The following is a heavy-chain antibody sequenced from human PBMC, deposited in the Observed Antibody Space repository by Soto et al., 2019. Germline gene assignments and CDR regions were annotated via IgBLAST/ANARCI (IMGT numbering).Heavy chain of an antibody. J-gene: IGHJ3*02. CDR1: GFTFSSYG. Sequence: QVQLVESGGGVVQPGRSLRLSCAASGFTFSSYGMHWVRQAPGKGLEWVAVIWYDGSNKYYADSVKGRFTISRDNSKNTLYLQMNRLRAEDTAVYYCARVRRSGHYSEGRRNTDAFDIWGQGTMVTVSS. CDR3: ARVRRSGHYSEGRRNTDAFDI. V-gene: IGHV3-33*01. CDR2: IWYDGSNK. D-gene: IGHD3-3*01.